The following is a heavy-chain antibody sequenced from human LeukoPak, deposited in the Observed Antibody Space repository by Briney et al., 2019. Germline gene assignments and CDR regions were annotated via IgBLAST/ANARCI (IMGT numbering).Heavy chain of an antibody. D-gene: IGHD6-19*01. Sequence: PGGSLRLSCAASGFTFSSYAMHWVRQAPGKGRGWGAVISYDGSKKHCEATVRARLTISRDNSKNTVYLQMNRRRAEATAVYYCARVGMGIAVAEDAFDIWGQGTMVTVSS. V-gene: IGHV3-30-3*01. CDR1: GFTFSSYA. CDR3: ARVGMGIAVAEDAFDI. J-gene: IGHJ3*02. CDR2: ISYDGSKK.